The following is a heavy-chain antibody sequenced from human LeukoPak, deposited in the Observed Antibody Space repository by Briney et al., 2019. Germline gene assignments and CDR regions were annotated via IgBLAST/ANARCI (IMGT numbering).Heavy chain of an antibody. CDR2: IIPIFGTA. CDR3: ARRMRNWFDT. V-gene: IGHV1-69*06. CDR1: GGTFSSYA. Sequence: ASVKVPCKASGGTFSSYAISWVRQAPGQGLEWMGGIIPIFGTANYAQRFQGRVTITADKSTSTAYMELSSLRSEDTAVYYCARRMRNWFDTWGQGTLVTVSS. J-gene: IGHJ5*02.